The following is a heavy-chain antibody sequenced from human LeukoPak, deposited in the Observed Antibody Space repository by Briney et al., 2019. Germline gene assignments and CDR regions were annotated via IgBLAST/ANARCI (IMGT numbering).Heavy chain of an antibody. CDR3: AGGSLLWGAFDI. J-gene: IGHJ3*02. V-gene: IGHV3-21*01. D-gene: IGHD2-2*01. CDR2: ISSSSGYI. Sequence: GGSLRLSCAASGFTFSTYSMNWVRQAPGKGLEWVSSISSSSGYIYYADSVKGRFTISRDNAKNSLYLQMNSLRAEDTAVYYCAGGSLLWGAFDIWGQGTMVTVSS. CDR1: GFTFSTYS.